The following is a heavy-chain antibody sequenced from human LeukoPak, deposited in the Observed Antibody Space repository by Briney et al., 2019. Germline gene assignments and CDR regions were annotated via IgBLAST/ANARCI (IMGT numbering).Heavy chain of an antibody. J-gene: IGHJ6*03. CDR2: IYSGGST. V-gene: IGHV3-53*01. Sequence: GGSLRLSCAASGFTVSSNYMSWVRQAPGKGLEWVSVIYSGGSTYYADSVKGRFTISRDNSKNTLYLQMNSLRAEDTAVYYCARAPVYYYMDAWGKGTTVTVSS. CDR3: ARAPVYYYMDA. CDR1: GFTVSSNY.